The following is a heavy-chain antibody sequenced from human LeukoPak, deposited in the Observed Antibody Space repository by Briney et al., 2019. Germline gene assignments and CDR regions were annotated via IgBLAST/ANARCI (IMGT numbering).Heavy chain of an antibody. Sequence: GGSLRLSCAASGFTFDDYGMSWVRQAPGKGLEWVSGINWNGGSTGYADSVKGRFTISRDNAKNSLYLQMNSLRAEDTALYYCARLGRETGYSSGWHYYYDYYMDVWGKGTTVTVSS. D-gene: IGHD6-19*01. CDR1: GFTFDDYG. J-gene: IGHJ6*03. CDR3: ARLGRETGYSSGWHYYYDYYMDV. CDR2: INWNGGST. V-gene: IGHV3-20*04.